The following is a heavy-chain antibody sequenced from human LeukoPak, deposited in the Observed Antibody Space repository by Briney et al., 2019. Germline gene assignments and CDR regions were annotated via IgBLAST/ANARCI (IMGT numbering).Heavy chain of an antibody. Sequence: PGGSLRLSCAASGFIFSDYYMGWIRQAPGRGLEWVSYITDSGIKIYYTDSVKGRFTMSRDNAKKSLYLQMNSLRAEDTAGYYCARAKFDSSGYYYRGFDIWGQGTMVTVSS. D-gene: IGHD3-22*01. CDR2: ITDSGIKI. V-gene: IGHV3-11*04. J-gene: IGHJ3*02. CDR3: ARAKFDSSGYYYRGFDI. CDR1: GFIFSDYY.